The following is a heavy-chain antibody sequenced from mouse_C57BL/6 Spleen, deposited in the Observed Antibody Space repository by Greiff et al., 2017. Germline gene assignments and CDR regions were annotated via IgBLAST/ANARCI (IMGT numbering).Heavy chain of an antibody. CDR1: GYTFTSYW. D-gene: IGHD2-4*01. V-gene: IGHV1-53*01. CDR2: INPSNGGT. CDR3: ARSGDYDAGYYAMDY. J-gene: IGHJ4*01. Sequence: QVQLQQPGTELVKPGASVKLSCKASGYTFTSYWMHWVKQRPGQGLEWIGNINPSNGGTNYNEKFKSKATLTVDKSSSTAYLQLSSLTSEDSAVYYCARSGDYDAGYYAMDYWGQGTSVTVSS.